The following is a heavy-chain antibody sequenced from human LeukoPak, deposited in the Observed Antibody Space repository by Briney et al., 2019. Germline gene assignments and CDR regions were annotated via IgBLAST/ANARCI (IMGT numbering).Heavy chain of an antibody. J-gene: IGHJ6*02. V-gene: IGHV3-49*04. D-gene: IGHD3-3*01. Sequence: PGRSLRLSCTASGFTFGDYAMSWVRQAPGEGLEWVGFIRSKAYGGTTEYAASVKGRFTISRDDSKSIAYLQMNSLKTEDTAVYYCTRVRFLEWLLHYYGMDVWGQGTTVTVSS. CDR3: TRVRFLEWLLHYYGMDV. CDR1: GFTFGDYA. CDR2: IRSKAYGGTT.